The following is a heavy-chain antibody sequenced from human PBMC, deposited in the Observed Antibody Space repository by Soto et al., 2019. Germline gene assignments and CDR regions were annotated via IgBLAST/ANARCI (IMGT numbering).Heavy chain of an antibody. CDR1: GFTFSSYG. CDR3: ARMDPSGYLFAIDF. CDR2: IWYDGSNK. J-gene: IGHJ4*02. Sequence: QVQLVESGGGVVQPGRSLRLSCAASGFTFSSYGMHWVRQAPGKGLEWVAVIWYDGSNKYYADSVKGRFTISRDNSKNTLYLQMNSLRAEDTAVYYCARMDPSGYLFAIDFWGQGTLVTVSS. D-gene: IGHD3-22*01. V-gene: IGHV3-33*01.